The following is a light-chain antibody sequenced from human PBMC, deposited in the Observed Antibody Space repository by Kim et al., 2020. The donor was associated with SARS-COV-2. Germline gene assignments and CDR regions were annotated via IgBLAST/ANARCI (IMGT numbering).Light chain of an antibody. CDR2: GKN. J-gene: IGLJ2*01. Sequence: SSELTQDPAVSVALGQTVRITCQGVSLRSYYASWYQQKPGQAPVLVIYGKNNRPSRIPDRFSGPSSGNTACLTITGAQAEDEADYYCNSRDSSGNPPGMVFGGGTQLTVL. CDR1: SLRSYY. V-gene: IGLV3-19*01. CDR3: NSRDSSGNPPGMV.